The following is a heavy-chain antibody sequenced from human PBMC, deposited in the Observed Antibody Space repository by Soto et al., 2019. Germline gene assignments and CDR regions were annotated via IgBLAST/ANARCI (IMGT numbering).Heavy chain of an antibody. CDR3: ARDGYSGYDSGNYYYYGMDV. J-gene: IGHJ6*02. D-gene: IGHD5-12*01. Sequence: GASVKVSCKASGGTFSSYAISWVRQAPGQGLEWMGGIIPIFGTANYAQKFQGRVTITADESTSTAYMELSSLRSEDTAVYYCARDGYSGYDSGNYYYYGMDVWGQGTTVTVSS. CDR2: IIPIFGTA. V-gene: IGHV1-69*13. CDR1: GGTFSSYA.